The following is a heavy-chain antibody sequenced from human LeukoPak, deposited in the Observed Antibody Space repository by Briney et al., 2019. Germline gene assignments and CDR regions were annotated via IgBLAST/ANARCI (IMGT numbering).Heavy chain of an antibody. D-gene: IGHD1-26*01. CDR1: GGSISSYY. J-gene: IGHJ4*02. CDR3: ARHGSGSYSYSPFDY. CDR2: IYTSGST. V-gene: IGHV4-4*09. Sequence: SETLSLTCTVSGGSISSYYRSWIRQPPGKGLEWIGYIYTSGSTNYNPSLKSRVTIVVDTSKNQFSLKLSSVAAADTTVYYCARHGSGSYSYSPFDYWGQGTLVTVSS.